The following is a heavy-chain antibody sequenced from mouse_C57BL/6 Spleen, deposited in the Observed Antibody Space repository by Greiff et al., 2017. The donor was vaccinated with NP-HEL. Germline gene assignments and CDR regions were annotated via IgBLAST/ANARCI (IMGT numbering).Heavy chain of an antibody. D-gene: IGHD1-1*01. CDR1: GYSITSGYY. J-gene: IGHJ2*01. Sequence: ESGPGLVKPSQSLSLTCSVTGYSITSGYYWNWIRQFPGNKLEWMGYISYDGSNNYNPSLKNRISITRDTSKNQFFLKLNSVTTEDTATYYCAREGYYGSSYAYFDYWGQGTTLTVSS. V-gene: IGHV3-6*01. CDR3: AREGYYGSSYAYFDY. CDR2: ISYDGSN.